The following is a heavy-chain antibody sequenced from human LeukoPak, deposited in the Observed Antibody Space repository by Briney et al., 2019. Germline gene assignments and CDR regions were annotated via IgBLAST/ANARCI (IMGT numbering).Heavy chain of an antibody. J-gene: IGHJ1*01. CDR2: IRYDGSNK. V-gene: IGHV3-30*02. CDR1: GFTFSSYG. D-gene: IGHD6-13*01. Sequence: PGGSLRLSCAASGFTFSSYGMHWVRQAPGKGLEWVAFIRYDGSNKYYADSVKGRFTISRDNSKNTLYLQMNSLRAEDTVVYYCATRSRYSSSWNEYFQHWGQGTLVTVSS. CDR3: ATRSRYSSSWNEYFQH.